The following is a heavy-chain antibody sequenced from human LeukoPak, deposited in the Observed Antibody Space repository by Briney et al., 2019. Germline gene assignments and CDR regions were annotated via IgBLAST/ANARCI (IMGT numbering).Heavy chain of an antibody. J-gene: IGHJ6*03. V-gene: IGHV3-9*01. CDR1: GFTFDDYA. D-gene: IGHD3-9*01. CDR2: ISWNSGSI. CDR3: AKEHYDILTGYPGHRYYYYYMDV. Sequence: GRSLRLSCAASGFTFDDYAMHWVRQAPGKGLEWVAGISWNSGSIDYAGSEKCQFTISRDSAKNSRYLQMNSLKAEDTALYYCAKEHYDILTGYPGHRYYYYYMDVWGKGTTVTVSS.